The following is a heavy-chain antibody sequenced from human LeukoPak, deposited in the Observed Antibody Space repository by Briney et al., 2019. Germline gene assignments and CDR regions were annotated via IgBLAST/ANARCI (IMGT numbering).Heavy chain of an antibody. CDR3: AKDPFLYGSSCYFDY. Sequence: GGSLRLSCAASGFTFSSYSMNWVRQAPGKGLEWVSSISSSSSYIYYADSVKGRFTISRDNAKNSLYLQMNSLRAEDTAVYYCAKDPFLYGSSCYFDYWGQGTLVTVSS. J-gene: IGHJ4*02. D-gene: IGHD6-13*01. V-gene: IGHV3-21*01. CDR1: GFTFSSYS. CDR2: ISSSSSYI.